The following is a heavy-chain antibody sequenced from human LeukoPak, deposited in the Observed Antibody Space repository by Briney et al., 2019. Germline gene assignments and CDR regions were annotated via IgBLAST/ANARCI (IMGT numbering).Heavy chain of an antibody. CDR1: GFPFSSYA. V-gene: IGHV3-23*01. CDR2: IAGSDGFT. D-gene: IGHD3-10*01. J-gene: IGHJ4*02. CDR3: ARDLGSWFGELSIDY. Sequence: GGSLRLSCAASGFPFSSYAMNRVRQAPGKGLEWVSVIAGSDGFTQYADSVKGRFTISRDNSKNTLYLQMNSLRVEDTAVYYCARDLGSWFGELSIDYWGQGTLVTVSS.